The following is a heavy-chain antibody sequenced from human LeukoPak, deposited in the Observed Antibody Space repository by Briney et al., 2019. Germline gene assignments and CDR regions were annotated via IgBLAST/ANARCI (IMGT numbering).Heavy chain of an antibody. CDR1: GSSLSGDY. CDR3: ARVSDHGYFFDY. J-gene: IGHJ4*02. Sequence: SETLSLTCAVSGSSLSGDYWAWIRQSPGKGLEWIGEVNDSGNTNYTPSLKSRVTISIDTSKKQFYLKLTSVTAADTAVYYCARVSDHGYFFDYWGQGTLVTVSS. D-gene: IGHD3-22*01. CDR2: VNDSGNT. V-gene: IGHV4-34*01.